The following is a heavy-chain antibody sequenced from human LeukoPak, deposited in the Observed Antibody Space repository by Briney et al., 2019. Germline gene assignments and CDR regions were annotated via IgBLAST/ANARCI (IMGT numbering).Heavy chain of an antibody. D-gene: IGHD3-22*01. CDR3: ARIGRQAYYYDSSGYYYFDY. CDR2: IYYSGST. CDR1: GGSISSYY. Sequence: PSETLSLTCTVSGGSISSYYWSWIRQPPGKGLEWIGYIYYSGSTNYNPSLKSRVTISVDTSKNQFSLKLSSVTAADMAVYYCARIGRQAYYYDSSGYYYFDYWGQGTLVTVSS. V-gene: IGHV4-59*01. J-gene: IGHJ4*02.